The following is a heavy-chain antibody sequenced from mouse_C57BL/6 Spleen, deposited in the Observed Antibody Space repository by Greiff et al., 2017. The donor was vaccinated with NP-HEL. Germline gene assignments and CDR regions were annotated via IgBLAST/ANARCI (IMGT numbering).Heavy chain of an antibody. Sequence: QLQQSGAELVRPGASVKLSCTASGFNIKDDYMHWVKQRPEQGLEWIGWIDPENGDTEYASKFQGKATITADTSSNTAYLQLSSLTSEDTAVYYCTMAAWFAYWGQGTLVTVSA. CDR2: IDPENGDT. CDR1: GFNIKDDY. D-gene: IGHD2-3*01. CDR3: TMAAWFAY. J-gene: IGHJ3*01. V-gene: IGHV14-4*01.